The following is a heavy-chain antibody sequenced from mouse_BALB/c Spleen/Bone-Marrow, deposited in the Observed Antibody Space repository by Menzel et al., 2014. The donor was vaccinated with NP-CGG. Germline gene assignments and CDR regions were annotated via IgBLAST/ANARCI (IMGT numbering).Heavy chain of an antibody. CDR2: INPGSGGN. Sequence: VQLQQSGAELVRPGTSVKVSCKASGYAFTNYLIEWVKQRPGQGLEWIGAINPGSGGNNYNEKFKGKATLTADKSSSTAYTQLSSLTSDDSAVYFCARSIYDGYSEAMDYWGQGTSVTVSS. D-gene: IGHD2-3*01. J-gene: IGHJ4*01. CDR1: GYAFTNYL. CDR3: ARSIYDGYSEAMDY. V-gene: IGHV1-54*03.